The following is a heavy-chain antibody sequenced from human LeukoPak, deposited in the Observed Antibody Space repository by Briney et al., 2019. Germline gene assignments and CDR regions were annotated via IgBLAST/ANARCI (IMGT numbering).Heavy chain of an antibody. CDR1: GFTFSSYS. CDR2: ISSSSSYI. D-gene: IGHD4-17*01. J-gene: IGHJ4*02. Sequence: PGGSLRLSCAASGFTFSSYSMNWVRQAPGKGLEWVSSISSSSSYIYYADSVKGRFTISRDNAKNSLYLQMNSLRAEDTAVYYCARDPGDYGDYDYFGYWGQGTLVTVSS. CDR3: ARDPGDYGDYDYFGY. V-gene: IGHV3-21*01.